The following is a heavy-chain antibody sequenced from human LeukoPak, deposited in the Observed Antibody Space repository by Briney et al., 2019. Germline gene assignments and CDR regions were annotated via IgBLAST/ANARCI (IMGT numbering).Heavy chain of an antibody. J-gene: IGHJ6*02. CDR3: ARFMYGSGVRPHYYYYYGMDV. D-gene: IGHD3-10*01. CDR1: GFTVSSNY. V-gene: IGHV3-66*01. Sequence: GGSLRLSCAASGFTVSSNYMSWVRQAPGKGLEWVSAISGSGGSTYYADSVKGRFTISRDNSKNTLYLQMNSLRAEDTAVYYCARFMYGSGVRPHYYYYYGMDVWGQGTTVTVSS. CDR2: ISGSGGST.